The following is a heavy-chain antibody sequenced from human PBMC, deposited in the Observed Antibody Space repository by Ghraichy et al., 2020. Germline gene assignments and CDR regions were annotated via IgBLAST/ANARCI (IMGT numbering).Heavy chain of an antibody. Sequence: GESLNISCAASGFTFSSYAMSWVRQAPGKGLEWVSAISGSGGSTYYADSVKGRFTISRDNSKNTLYLQMNSLRAEDTAVYYCAKRDSSGWNYFDYWGQGTLVTVSS. J-gene: IGHJ4*02. CDR3: AKRDSSGWNYFDY. V-gene: IGHV3-23*01. CDR1: GFTFSSYA. D-gene: IGHD6-19*01. CDR2: ISGSGGST.